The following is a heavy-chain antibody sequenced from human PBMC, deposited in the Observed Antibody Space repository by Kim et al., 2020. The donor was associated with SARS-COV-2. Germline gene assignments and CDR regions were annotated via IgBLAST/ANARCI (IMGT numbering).Heavy chain of an antibody. D-gene: IGHD6-19*01. J-gene: IGHJ4*02. CDR2: EK. Sequence: EKDYVDSVKGRFTTSRDNAKNSLYLQMNSLRAEDAAVYYCARAFSGGRFDYWGQGILVIVSS. CDR3: ARAFSGGRFDY. V-gene: IGHV3-7*03.